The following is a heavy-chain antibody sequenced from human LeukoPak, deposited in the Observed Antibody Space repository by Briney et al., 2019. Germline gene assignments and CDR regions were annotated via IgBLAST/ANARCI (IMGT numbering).Heavy chain of an antibody. D-gene: IGHD1-14*01. Sequence: GGSLRLSCAASGFTFSSYWMSWVRQAPGKGLEWVANIKQDGSEKYYEDSVKGRFTISRDNAKNSLYLQMNSLRAEDTAVYYCARFRYLYYFDYWGQGTLVTVSS. CDR3: ARFRYLYYFDY. V-gene: IGHV3-7*01. J-gene: IGHJ4*02. CDR1: GFTFSSYW. CDR2: IKQDGSEK.